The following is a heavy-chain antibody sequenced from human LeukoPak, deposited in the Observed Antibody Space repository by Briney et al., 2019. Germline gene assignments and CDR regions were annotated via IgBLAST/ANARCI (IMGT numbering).Heavy chain of an antibody. J-gene: IGHJ6*03. D-gene: IGHD5-12*01. CDR3: ARGLATWIPCYMDV. V-gene: IGHV3-30-3*01. CDR2: ISYDGSNK. CDR1: GFTFSSYA. Sequence: PGGSLRLSCAASGFTFSSYAMHWVRQAPGKGLEWVAVISYDGSNKYYADSVKGRFTISRDNSKNTLYLQMNSLRAEDTAVYYCARGLATWIPCYMDVWGKGTTVTVSS.